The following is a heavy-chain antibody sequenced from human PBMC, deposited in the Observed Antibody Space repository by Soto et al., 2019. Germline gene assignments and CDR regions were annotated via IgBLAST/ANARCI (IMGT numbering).Heavy chain of an antibody. V-gene: IGHV4-30-2*01. Sequence: PSETLSLTCAVSGGSISSGGYSWSWIRQPPGKGLEWIGYIYHSGSTYYNPSLKRRVTLSVDRSKNQFSLKLSSVTAAATAADYCARGAPVRFGPWGQGTLVTVSA. J-gene: IGHJ5*02. CDR1: GGSISSGGYS. CDR3: ARGAPVRFGP. D-gene: IGHD2-8*01. CDR2: IYHSGST.